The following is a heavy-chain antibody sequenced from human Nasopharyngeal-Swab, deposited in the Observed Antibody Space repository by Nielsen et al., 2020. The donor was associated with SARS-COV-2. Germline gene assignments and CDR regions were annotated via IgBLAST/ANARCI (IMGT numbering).Heavy chain of an antibody. CDR3: ARDSPYSSGWNYYYYYYYMDV. V-gene: IGHV3-7*05. D-gene: IGHD6-19*01. Sequence: GRQMPGKGLEWEANRKQDGSEKYYVDSVKGRFTISRDNAKNSLYLQMNSLRAEDTAVYYCARDSPYSSGWNYYYYYYYMDVWGKGTTVTVSS. J-gene: IGHJ6*03. CDR2: RKQDGSEK.